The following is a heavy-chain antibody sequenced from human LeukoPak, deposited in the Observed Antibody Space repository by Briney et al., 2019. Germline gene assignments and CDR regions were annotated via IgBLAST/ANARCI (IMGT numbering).Heavy chain of an antibody. D-gene: IGHD1-20*01. J-gene: IGHJ4*02. Sequence: SETLSLTCIVSGGSLSSGCYYWSLIRQPPGKGLGLIGYIYHRGSTYYNPSLKSPVTISVDSSKNQFSLKLSSVTAADTAVYYCATAEGSLTGTLDYWGQGTLVTVSS. CDR2: IYHRGST. CDR3: ATAEGSLTGTLDY. V-gene: IGHV4-30-2*01. CDR1: GGSLSSGCYY.